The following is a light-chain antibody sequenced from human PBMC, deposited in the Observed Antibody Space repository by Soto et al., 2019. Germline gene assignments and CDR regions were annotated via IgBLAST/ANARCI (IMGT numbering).Light chain of an antibody. CDR2: GAS. J-gene: IGKJ5*01. CDR1: QSVSSSY. CDR3: QQDGSSPIS. Sequence: EIVLTQSPGTLSLSPGERATLSCRASQSVSSSYLAWYQQKTGQAPRLLIYGASSRATVIPDRFSGSGSGTDFTLTISRLEPEDFAVYYCQQDGSSPISFGQGTRLEIK. V-gene: IGKV3-20*01.